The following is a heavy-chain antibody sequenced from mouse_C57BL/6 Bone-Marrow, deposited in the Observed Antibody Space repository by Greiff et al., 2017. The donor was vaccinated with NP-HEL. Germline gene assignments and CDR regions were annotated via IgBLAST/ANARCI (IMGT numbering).Heavy chain of an antibody. CDR1: GFTFSSYG. CDR2: ISSGGSYT. CDR3: ARHMGYYSSYRWAWFAY. V-gene: IGHV5-6*02. Sequence: EVKLVESGGDLVKPGGSLKLSCAASGFTFSSYGMSWVRQTPDKRLEWVATISSGGSYTYYPDSVKGRFTISRDNAKNTLYLQMSSLKSEDTAMYYWARHMGYYSSYRWAWFAYWGQGTLVTVSA. D-gene: IGHD2-12*01. J-gene: IGHJ3*01.